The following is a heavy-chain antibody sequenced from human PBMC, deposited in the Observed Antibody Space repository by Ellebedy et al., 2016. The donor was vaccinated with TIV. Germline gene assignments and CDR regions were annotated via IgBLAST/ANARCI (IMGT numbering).Heavy chain of an antibody. CDR1: GGSISSYY. CDR3: ARDTRSGLVAD. J-gene: IGHJ4*02. CDR2: IYYSGST. V-gene: IGHV4-59*01. Sequence: SETLSLTCTVSGGSISSYYWSWNRQPPGKGLEWIGYIYYSGSTNYNPSLKSRVTISVDTSKNQFSLKLSSVTAADTAVYYCARDTRSGLVADWGQGTLVTVSS. D-gene: IGHD2-15*01.